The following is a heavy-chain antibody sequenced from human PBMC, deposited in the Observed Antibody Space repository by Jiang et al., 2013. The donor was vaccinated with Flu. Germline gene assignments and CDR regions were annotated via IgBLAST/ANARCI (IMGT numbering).Heavy chain of an antibody. J-gene: IGHJ3*02. Sequence: EVQLLESGGGLVKPGGSLRLSCAASGFTFSTYSMNWVRQAPGKGLEWVSSITRSSSYIYYVDSVKGRFTISRDDAKNSLYLQMNSLRAEDTAVYYCAREMTTVTTGDALDIWGQGDNGHRLF. V-gene: IGHV3-21*01. D-gene: IGHD4-17*01. CDR1: GFTFSTYS. CDR3: AREMTTVTTGDALDI. CDR2: ITRSSSYI.